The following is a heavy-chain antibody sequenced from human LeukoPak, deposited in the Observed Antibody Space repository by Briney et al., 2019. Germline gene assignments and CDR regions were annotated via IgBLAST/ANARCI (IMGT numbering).Heavy chain of an antibody. V-gene: IGHV3-74*01. Sequence: GGSLRLSCAASGLIFSDYWMHWVRQAPGKGLVWVSRIKSDGSGTNYADSVKGRFTISRDNAKNTLYLQMNSLRAEDTAVYYCTRGAIGAPGPIDYWGQGTLVTVSS. J-gene: IGHJ4*02. CDR3: TRGAIGAPGPIDY. CDR2: IKSDGSGT. D-gene: IGHD6-13*01. CDR1: GLIFSDYW.